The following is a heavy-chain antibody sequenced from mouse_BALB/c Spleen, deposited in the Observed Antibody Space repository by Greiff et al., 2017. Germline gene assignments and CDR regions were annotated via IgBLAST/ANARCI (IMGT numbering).Heavy chain of an antibody. V-gene: IGHV5-17*02. D-gene: IGHD1-1*01. CDR1: GFTFSSFG. J-gene: IGHJ3*01. CDR3: ATLGGTTGFAY. CDR2: ISSGSSTI. Sequence: EVMLVESGGGLVQPGGSRKLSCAASGFTFSSFGMHWVRQAPEKGLEWVAYISSGSSTIYYADTVKGRFTISRDNPKNTLFLKMTSLRSEDPAMYYCATLGGTTGFAYWGQGTLVTVSA.